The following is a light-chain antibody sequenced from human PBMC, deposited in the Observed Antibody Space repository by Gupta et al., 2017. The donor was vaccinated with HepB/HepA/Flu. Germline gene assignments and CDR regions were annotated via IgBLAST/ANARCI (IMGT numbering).Light chain of an antibody. J-gene: IGKJ5*01. V-gene: IGKV3-20*01. CDR2: DAS. Sequence: EIVLTQSPGTLSLSPGERATLSCRASQSFSGKFLAWYQQKPGQSPRLLIHDASTSATGIPDRFSGSGSGADFTLTINRLEPEDSGVYYCQQYSSSPMAFGQGTRVEI. CDR3: QQYSSSPMA. CDR1: QSFSGKF.